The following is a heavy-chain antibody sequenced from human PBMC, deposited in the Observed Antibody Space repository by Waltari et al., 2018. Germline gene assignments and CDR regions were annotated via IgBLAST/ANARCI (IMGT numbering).Heavy chain of an antibody. D-gene: IGHD3-16*02. CDR3: ARGVIDYYYYYYMDV. J-gene: IGHJ6*03. V-gene: IGHV4-34*01. Sequence: QVQLQQWGAGLLQPSETLSLTRAVYCGSCSGYYWRWIRQPPGKGLEWIGEINHSGSTNYNPSLKGRVTISVDTSKNQFSLKLSSVTAADTAVYYCARGVIDYYYYYYMDVWGKGTTVTVSS. CDR1: CGSCSGYY. CDR2: INHSGST.